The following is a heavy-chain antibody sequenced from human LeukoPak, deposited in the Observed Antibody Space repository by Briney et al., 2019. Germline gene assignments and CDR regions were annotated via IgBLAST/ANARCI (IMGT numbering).Heavy chain of an antibody. CDR2: IYYSGST. Sequence: SETLSLTCTVSGGSISSYYWSWIRQPPGKGLEWIGYIYYSGSTNYNPSLKSRVTISVDTSKNQFSLKLSSVTAADTAVYYCARRTRIAVAGTKAYYYYMDVWGKGTTVTVSS. J-gene: IGHJ6*03. CDR1: GGSISSYY. D-gene: IGHD6-19*01. CDR3: ARRTRIAVAGTKAYYYYMDV. V-gene: IGHV4-59*01.